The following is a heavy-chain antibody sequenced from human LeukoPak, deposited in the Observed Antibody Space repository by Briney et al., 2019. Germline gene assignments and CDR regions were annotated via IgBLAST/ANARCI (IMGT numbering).Heavy chain of an antibody. D-gene: IGHD3-22*01. V-gene: IGHV1-18*01. CDR3: ARDSNYYDSSGPKRNWFDP. CDR2: ISVYNGNT. J-gene: IGHJ5*02. Sequence: ASVKVSCKASGYTFTSYGISWVRQAPGQGLEWMGWISVYNGNTNYAQKLQGRVTMTTDTSTSTAYMELRSLRSDDTAVYYCARDSNYYDSSGPKRNWFDPWGQGTLVTVSS. CDR1: GYTFTSYG.